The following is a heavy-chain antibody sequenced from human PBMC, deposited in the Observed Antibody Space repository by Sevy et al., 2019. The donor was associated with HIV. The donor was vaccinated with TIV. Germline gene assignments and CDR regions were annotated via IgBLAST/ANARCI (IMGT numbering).Heavy chain of an antibody. J-gene: IGHJ6*02. V-gene: IGHV3-21*01. CDR3: ARYTHDYGDYAPQGYGMDV. CDR2: ISSTSSYI. CDR1: GFSFSSYS. D-gene: IGHD4-17*01. Sequence: GGSLRLSCAASGFSFSSYSINWVRQAPGKGLEWVSFISSTSSYIYYAYSVKGRFTISRDNAKNSLYLQMNSLRAEDTAVYYCARYTHDYGDYAPQGYGMDVWGQGTTVTVSS.